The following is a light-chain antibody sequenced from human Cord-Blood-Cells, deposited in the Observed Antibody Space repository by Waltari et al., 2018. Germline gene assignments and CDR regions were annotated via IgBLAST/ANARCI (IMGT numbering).Light chain of an antibody. J-gene: IGKJ3*01. Sequence: DIQRTQPPNCLSVSAGDRAPIPCRASQRIISNLNWYQQKPGKTPKLLIYAASSLQSGVPPRFSGSGSGTDFTLTISSLQPEDFATYYCQQSYSTPPFTFGPGTKVDIK. CDR1: QRIISN. CDR3: QQSYSTPPFT. CDR2: AAS. V-gene: IGKV1-39*01.